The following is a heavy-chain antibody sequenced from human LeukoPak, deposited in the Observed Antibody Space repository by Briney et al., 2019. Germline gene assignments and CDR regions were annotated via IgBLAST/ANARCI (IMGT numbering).Heavy chain of an antibody. Sequence: ASVKVSCKASGYTFTSYDINWVRQATGQGLEWMGWMSPSSSNTGYVQKFQGRVSMTWDTSISTAYMELTNLKSEDTAVYYCARDHGPDTGELLWFDYWGQGTLVTVSS. J-gene: IGHJ5*01. CDR3: ARDHGPDTGELLWFDY. D-gene: IGHD1-7*01. CDR2: MSPSSSNT. CDR1: GYTFTSYD. V-gene: IGHV1-8*01.